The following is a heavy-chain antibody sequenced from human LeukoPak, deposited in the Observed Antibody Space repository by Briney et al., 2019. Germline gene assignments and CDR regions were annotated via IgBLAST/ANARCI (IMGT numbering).Heavy chain of an antibody. CDR2: IYHSGST. CDR3: ARYRYGDYGYYYYYMDA. D-gene: IGHD4-17*01. CDR1: GGSISSSKW. J-gene: IGHJ6*03. V-gene: IGHV4-4*03. Sequence: PPETLSLTCAVSGGSISSSKWRSWVRQPPEKGLGWVGEIYHSGSTNYNPSLKSRVTISVDTSKNQFSLKLSSVTAADTAVYYCARYRYGDYGYYYYYMDAWGKGTTVTVS.